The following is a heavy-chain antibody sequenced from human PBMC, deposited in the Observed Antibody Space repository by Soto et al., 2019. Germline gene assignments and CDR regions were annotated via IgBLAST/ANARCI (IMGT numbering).Heavy chain of an antibody. V-gene: IGHV3-11*01. CDR2: MSSSGNKI. J-gene: IGHJ6*02. D-gene: IGHD2-15*01. CDR1: GITFSDCY. CDR3: ARVRLGQWWYAMDV. Sequence: QVQLVESGGGLVKPGGSLRLSCAASGITFSDCYMNWIRQAPGKGLEWVSYMSSSGNKINYAASVRGRFTVSRDNAKNTLKPEVNSVRDEATALYYCARVRLGQWWYAMDVWGQGTTVTVSS.